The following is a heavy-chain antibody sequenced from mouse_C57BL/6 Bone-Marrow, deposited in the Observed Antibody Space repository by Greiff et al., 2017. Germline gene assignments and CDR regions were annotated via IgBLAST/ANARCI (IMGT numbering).Heavy chain of an antibody. CDR3: ERQDKAWYIEI. CDR1: GFTFSSYG. V-gene: IGHV5-6*01. D-gene: IGHD1-3*01. J-gene: IGHJ1*03. Sequence: DVQLVESGGDLVKPGGSLKLSCAASGFTFSSYGMSWVRQTPDKRLEWVATISSGGSYTYYPDSVKGRFTISRDNAKNTLYLQMSSMKTEDTAMNYCERQDKAWYIEIWGTGSTVTVSS. CDR2: ISSGGSYT.